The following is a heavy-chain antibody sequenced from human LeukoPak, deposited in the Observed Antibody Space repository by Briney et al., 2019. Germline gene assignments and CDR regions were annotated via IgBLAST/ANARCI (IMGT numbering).Heavy chain of an antibody. V-gene: IGHV3-74*01. CDR1: KFTFSSYW. CDR3: ARVLSGSWDWFDP. J-gene: IGHJ5*02. CDR2: INTDGSST. D-gene: IGHD3-22*01. Sequence: PGGSLRLSCAASKFTFSSYWMHWVRHAPGKGLVWVSRINTDGSSTNYADSVKGRFTISRDNAKNTLYLQMNSLRAEDTAVYYCARVLSGSWDWFDPWGQGTLVTVSS.